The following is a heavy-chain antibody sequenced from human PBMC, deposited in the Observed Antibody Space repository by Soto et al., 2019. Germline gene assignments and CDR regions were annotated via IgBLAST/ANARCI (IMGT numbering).Heavy chain of an antibody. D-gene: IGHD3-3*01. CDR2: ISYDGSNK. Sequence: PGGSLRLSCAASGFTFSSYAMHWVRQAPGKGLEWVAVISYDGSNKYYADSVKGRFTISRDNSKNTLYLQMNSLRAEDTAVYYCARDSRSYDFWSGYPYYYYGMDVWGQGTTVTVSS. V-gene: IGHV3-30-3*01. J-gene: IGHJ6*02. CDR1: GFTFSSYA. CDR3: ARDSRSYDFWSGYPYYYYGMDV.